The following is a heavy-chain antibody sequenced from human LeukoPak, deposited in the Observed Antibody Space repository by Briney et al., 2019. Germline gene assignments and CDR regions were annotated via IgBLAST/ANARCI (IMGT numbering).Heavy chain of an antibody. CDR2: INHSGST. CDR1: GGSFSGYY. CDR3: ARGIAAAGTVLSWFDP. Sequence: SETLSLTCAVYGGSFSGYYWSWIRQPPGKGLEWIGEINHSGSTNYNPSLKSRVTISVGTSKNQFSLKLSSVTAADTAVYYCARGIAAAGTVLSWFDPWGQGTLVTVSS. D-gene: IGHD6-13*01. J-gene: IGHJ5*02. V-gene: IGHV4-34*01.